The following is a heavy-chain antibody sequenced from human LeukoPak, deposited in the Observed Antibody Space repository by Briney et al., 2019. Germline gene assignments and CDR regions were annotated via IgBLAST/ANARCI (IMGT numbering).Heavy chain of an antibody. CDR2: VSASTWYT. J-gene: IGHJ4*02. Sequence: RASVTVSFTGSVYTVTNFGFTWVWQAPRHGLGMVGWVSASTWYTTSAPRFQGRVTMTTDSSTSTAYMELRSLTSDETAIYYCSRSTSIAIFREWWGKGTLVIVA. CDR3: SRSTSIAIFREW. V-gene: IGHV1-18*01. CDR1: VYTVTNFG. D-gene: IGHD3-3*02.